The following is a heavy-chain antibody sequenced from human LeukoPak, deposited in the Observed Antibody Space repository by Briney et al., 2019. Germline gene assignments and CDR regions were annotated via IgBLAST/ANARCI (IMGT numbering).Heavy chain of an antibody. J-gene: IGHJ3*02. V-gene: IGHV3-23*01. CDR3: AKEIVDIVATIGGEAFDI. D-gene: IGHD5-12*01. Sequence: GGSLRLSCAASGFTFSSYAMSWVRQAPGKGLEWVLAISGSGGSTYYADSVKGRFTISRDNSKNTLYLQMNSLRAEDTAVYYCAKEIVDIVATIGGEAFDIWGQGTMVTVSS. CDR2: ISGSGGST. CDR1: GFTFSSYA.